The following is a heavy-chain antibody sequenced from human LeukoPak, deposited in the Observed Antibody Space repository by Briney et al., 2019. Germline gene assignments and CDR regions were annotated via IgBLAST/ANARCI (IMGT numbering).Heavy chain of an antibody. D-gene: IGHD7-27*01. CDR3: VKTTRPLGAFDY. Sequence: GGSLRLSCAASGFTFSSYWMSWVRQAPGKGLEWVSGISDGGDSTRYADSVRGRFTISRDNFKNMLYLQLNSLRAEDSAVYYCVKTTRPLGAFDYWGQGTLVTVSS. J-gene: IGHJ4*02. CDR2: ISDGGDST. V-gene: IGHV3-23*01. CDR1: GFTFSSYW.